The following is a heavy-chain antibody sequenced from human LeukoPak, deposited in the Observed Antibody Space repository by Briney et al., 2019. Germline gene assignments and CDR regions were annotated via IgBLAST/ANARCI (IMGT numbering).Heavy chain of an antibody. CDR2: ISGGGDNT. CDR3: AKFEGALLGNYYMDD. CDR1: GFPFSSFA. V-gene: IGHV3-23*01. J-gene: IGHJ6*03. Sequence: PGGSLRLSCAASGFPFSSFAMSWVRQAPGKGLEWVSTISGGGDNTYFADSVKGRFTISRDNSKNTLFLQMVSLRAEDTAVYYCAKFEGALLGNYYMDDWGKGTTVTVSS.